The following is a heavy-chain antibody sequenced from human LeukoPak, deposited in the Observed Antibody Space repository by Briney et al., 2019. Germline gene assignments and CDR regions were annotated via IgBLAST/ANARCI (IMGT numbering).Heavy chain of an antibody. CDR3: AKERLGGNYGDYAVDY. Sequence: GSLLLSCAASGFTFTSYAMGWVRQAPGKGLEWVSSVSGSGDGTYYADSVKGRFTISRDNSKKTLDLHMDSLRAEDTAVYYCAKERLGGNYGDYAVDYWGQGTMVTVSS. D-gene: IGHD4-17*01. CDR1: GFTFTSYA. J-gene: IGHJ4*02. CDR2: VSGSGDGT. V-gene: IGHV3-23*01.